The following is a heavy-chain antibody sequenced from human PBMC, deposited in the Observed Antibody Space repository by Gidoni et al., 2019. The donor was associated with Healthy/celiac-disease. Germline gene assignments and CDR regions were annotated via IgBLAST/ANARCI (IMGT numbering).Heavy chain of an antibody. J-gene: IGHJ1*01. CDR2: FDPEDGET. D-gene: IGHD6-13*01. Sequence: QVQLVQSEAEVKKPGASVKVSCKVSGYHLTELTMHWVRQAPGKVLEWMGGFDPEDGETIYAKKFQGRGTMTEDTSTDTAYMELSSLRSEDTAVYYCAPKVRYSSSWYAEYFQHWGQGTLVTVSS. CDR1: GYHLTELT. CDR3: APKVRYSSSWYAEYFQH. V-gene: IGHV1-24*01.